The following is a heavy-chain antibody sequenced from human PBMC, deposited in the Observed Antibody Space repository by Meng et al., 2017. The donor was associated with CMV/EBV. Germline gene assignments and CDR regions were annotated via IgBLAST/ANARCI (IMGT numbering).Heavy chain of an antibody. D-gene: IGHD2-2*01. J-gene: IGHJ5*02. V-gene: IGHV5-51*01. CDR3: ARLRRDIVVVPAAMGWFDP. CDR1: GYSFTSYW. Sequence: GESLKISCKGSGYSFTSYWICWVRQIPGKGLEWMGIIYPGDSDTRYSPSFQGQVTISADKSISTAYLQWSSLKASDTAMYYCARLRRDIVVVPAAMGWFDPWGQGTLVTVSS. CDR2: IYPGDSDT.